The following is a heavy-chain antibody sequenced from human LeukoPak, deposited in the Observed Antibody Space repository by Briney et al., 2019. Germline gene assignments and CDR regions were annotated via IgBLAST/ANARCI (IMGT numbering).Heavy chain of an antibody. J-gene: IGHJ6*03. CDR1: GFTFSSYE. CDR2: ISSSGSTI. CDR3: AKIGDSILGYYYYYYMDV. V-gene: IGHV3-48*03. Sequence: GGSLRLSCAASGFTFSSYEMNWVRQAPGKGLEWVSYISSSGSTIYYADSVKGRFTISRDNSKNTLYLQMNSLRAEDTAVYYCAKIGDSILGYYYYYYMDVWGKGTTVTISS. D-gene: IGHD3-10*01.